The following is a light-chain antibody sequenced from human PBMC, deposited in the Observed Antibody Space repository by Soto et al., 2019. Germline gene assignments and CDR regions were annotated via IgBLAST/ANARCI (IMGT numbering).Light chain of an antibody. CDR2: AAS. V-gene: IGKV1-9*01. Sequence: IQLTQSPSSLSVSVGDRVTITCRASQDISGYVAWYQQRPGRAPQLLIYAASALQTGVPSRFSGSGSGTDFTLTITSLQPEDFGTYYCQHPKWAFGQGTKVDIK. CDR3: QHPKWA. CDR1: QDISGY. J-gene: IGKJ1*01.